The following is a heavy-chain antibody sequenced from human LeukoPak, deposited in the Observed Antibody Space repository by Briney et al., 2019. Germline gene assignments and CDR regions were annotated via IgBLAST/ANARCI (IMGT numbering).Heavy chain of an antibody. D-gene: IGHD3-9*01. CDR1: GFTFSSYG. Sequence: GGSLRLSCATFGFTFSSYGMTWVRQAPGKGLEWVSTISISGGTTYYADSVKGRSSISRDNSKSTVYLQLNSLRAEDTAVYYCAKLISGYLSLFDYWGQGTLVTVSS. CDR3: AKLISGYLSLFDY. V-gene: IGHV3-23*01. CDR2: ISISGGTT. J-gene: IGHJ4*02.